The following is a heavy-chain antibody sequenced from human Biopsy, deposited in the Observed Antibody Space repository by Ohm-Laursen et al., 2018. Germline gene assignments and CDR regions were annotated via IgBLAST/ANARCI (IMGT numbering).Heavy chain of an antibody. CDR2: IYDRGSTA. D-gene: IGHD6-19*01. CDR1: GDSVSSGSFY. V-gene: IGHV4-61*01. Sequence: SDTLSLTCTVSGDSVSSGSFYWTWLRQPPGQGLDYIGYIYDRGSTANYNPSLESRVTMSVDMPKNQFSLKLTSATAADTAIYYCARGMRSSGWPYFDSWGQGTLVTVSS. J-gene: IGHJ4*02. CDR3: ARGMRSSGWPYFDS.